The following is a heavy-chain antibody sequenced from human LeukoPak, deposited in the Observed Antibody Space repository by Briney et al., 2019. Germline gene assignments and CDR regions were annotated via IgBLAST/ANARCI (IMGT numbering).Heavy chain of an antibody. CDR1: GFMFSNYW. J-gene: IGHJ4*02. D-gene: IGHD2-15*01. V-gene: IGHV3-7*01. Sequence: GGSLRLSCAAPGFMFSNYWMTWVRQAPGKGLEWVANIKREGSEKQYVESVKGRLTISRDNAKNLLYLQMNSLRAEDTAVYYCARLPADDSVFDHWGQGALVTVSS. CDR2: IKREGSEK. CDR3: ARLPADDSVFDH.